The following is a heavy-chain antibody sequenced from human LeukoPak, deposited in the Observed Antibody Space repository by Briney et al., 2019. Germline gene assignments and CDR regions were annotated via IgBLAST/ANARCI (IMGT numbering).Heavy chain of an antibody. CDR2: IKEDGTET. CDR3: EVVIPDFDY. J-gene: IGHJ4*02. Sequence: GGSLRLSCAASGFMFSSNWMSWVRLAPGKGLEWVANIKEDGTETYYVDSVKGRFTISRDNAKNSLYLQMNSLRDEDTAVYYCEVVIPDFDYWGQGTLVTVSS. CDR1: GFMFSSNW. V-gene: IGHV3-7*01. D-gene: IGHD3-22*01.